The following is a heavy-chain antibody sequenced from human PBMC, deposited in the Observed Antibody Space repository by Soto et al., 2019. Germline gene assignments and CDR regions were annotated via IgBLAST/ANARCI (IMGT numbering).Heavy chain of an antibody. CDR3: ARDFLIAAAGREDTNYYYYGMDV. V-gene: IGHV4-31*03. CDR1: GGSISSGGYY. D-gene: IGHD6-13*01. Sequence: QVQLQESGPGLVKPSQTLSLTCTVSGGSISSGGYYWSWIRQHPGKGLEWIGYIYYSGSTYYNPSLKSRVTLSVDTSKNQFSLKLSSVTAADTAVYYCARDFLIAAAGREDTNYYYYGMDVWGQGTTVTVSS. CDR2: IYYSGST. J-gene: IGHJ6*02.